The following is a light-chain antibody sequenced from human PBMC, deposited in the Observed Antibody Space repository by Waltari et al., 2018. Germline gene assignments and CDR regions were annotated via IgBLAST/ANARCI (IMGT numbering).Light chain of an antibody. V-gene: IGKV6D-21*02. CDR3: HQSSSLRR. CDR1: QSIGSS. J-gene: IGKJ1*01. Sequence: IVLTQSPPFHSVTPQAQVTITCRASQSIGSSLHWYQQKPDQSPKLLIKYASQAISGVPSRFSGSGSGTDFTRTINSLEAEDAAAYYWHQSSSLRRFGQGAKVEIK. CDR2: YAS.